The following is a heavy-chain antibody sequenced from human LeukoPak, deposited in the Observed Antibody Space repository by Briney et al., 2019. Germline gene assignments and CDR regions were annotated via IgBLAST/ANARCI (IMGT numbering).Heavy chain of an antibody. CDR1: GYSFTSYW. D-gene: IGHD2-2*01. J-gene: IGHJ3*02. CDR2: IDPSDSYT. V-gene: IGHV5-10-1*01. CDR3: ATHVPPVAAFDI. Sequence: GEPLSISWQGPGYSFTSYWISWVRQMPGKGLDWMGRIDPSDSYTNYSPPFQGHVTISADKSISAAYLQWTSLKPSATPFNSFATHVPPVAAFDIWGQGTMVSVSS.